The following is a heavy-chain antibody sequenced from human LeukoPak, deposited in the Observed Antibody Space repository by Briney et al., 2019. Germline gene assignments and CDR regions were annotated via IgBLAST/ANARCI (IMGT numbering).Heavy chain of an antibody. V-gene: IGHV3-23*01. CDR1: GFTFDTYA. CDR3: AKDKSSGGWLDDAFDM. Sequence: PGGSLRLSCAASGFTFDTYAMSWVRQVLGKGLEWVSGTSGSGGSTYYADSVKGRFTISRDNSKNTLFLQMNSLRVDDTALYYCAKDKSSGGWLDDAFDMRGQGTLVAVSS. D-gene: IGHD6-19*01. CDR2: TSGSGGST. J-gene: IGHJ3*02.